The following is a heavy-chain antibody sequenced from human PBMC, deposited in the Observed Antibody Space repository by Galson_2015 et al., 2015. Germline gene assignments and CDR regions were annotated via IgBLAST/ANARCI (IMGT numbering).Heavy chain of an antibody. CDR3: ARGFLYYGSGNLDY. J-gene: IGHJ4*02. D-gene: IGHD3-10*01. CDR2: MNPNSGNT. V-gene: IGHV1-8*01. CDR1: GYTFTSYD. Sequence: SVKVSCKASGYTFTSYDLNWVRQATGQGLEWVGWMNPNSGNTGYAQKFQGRVTMTRNTSINTAYMELSSLRSEDTAVYYCARGFLYYGSGNLDYWGQGTLVTVSS.